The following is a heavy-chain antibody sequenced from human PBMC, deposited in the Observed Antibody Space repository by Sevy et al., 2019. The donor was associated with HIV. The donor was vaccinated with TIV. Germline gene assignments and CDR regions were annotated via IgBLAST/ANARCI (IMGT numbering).Heavy chain of an antibody. Sequence: GGYLRLSCAASGFTFITYNMNWVRQAPGKGLEWVSSISGSSNYIYYSESLKGRFIVSRDNAKDTLYLQMNSLRADDTALYYCARGPPYGSYDYFDYWGHGTLVTVSS. V-gene: IGHV3-21*06. CDR3: ARGPPYGSYDYFDY. J-gene: IGHJ4*01. D-gene: IGHD1-26*01. CDR2: ISGSSNYI. CDR1: GFTFITYN.